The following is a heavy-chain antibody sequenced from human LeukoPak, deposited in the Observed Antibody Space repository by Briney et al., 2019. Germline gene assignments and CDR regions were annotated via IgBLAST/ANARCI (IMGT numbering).Heavy chain of an antibody. CDR2: IIPIRAKA. CDR3: TRAGQYTGAGAF. CDR1: GGTFSNYG. D-gene: IGHD2-2*02. J-gene: IGHJ4*02. Sequence: SVKVSCKASGGTFSNYGITWVRQAPGQGLEWMGRIIPIRAKANYAQKFQGRLTITTDKSTNTAYMELSSLTSEDTAMYFCTRAGQYTGAGAFWGQGTLVTVSS. V-gene: IGHV1-69*04.